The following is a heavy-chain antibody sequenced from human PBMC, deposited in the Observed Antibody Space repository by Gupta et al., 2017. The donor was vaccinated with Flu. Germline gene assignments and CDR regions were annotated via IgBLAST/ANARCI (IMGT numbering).Heavy chain of an antibody. V-gene: IGHV3-30*18. CDR2: ISYDGSNK. CDR3: TKDPDY. J-gene: IGHJ4*02. CDR1: SSEG. Sequence: SSEGMHWVRQAPGKGLEWVAVISYDGSNKYYADSVKGRFIISRDNSKNTVFLQMNSLRPEDTAVYYCTKDPDYWGQGTLVTVSS.